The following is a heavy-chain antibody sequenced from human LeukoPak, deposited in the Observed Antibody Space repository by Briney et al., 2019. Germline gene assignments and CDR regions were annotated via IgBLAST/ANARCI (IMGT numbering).Heavy chain of an antibody. CDR3: ARADCSSTSCYTGWFDP. D-gene: IGHD2-2*02. V-gene: IGHV1-69*13. Sequence: GASVKVSCKASGGTFSSYAISWVRQAPGQGLEWMGGIIPIFGTANYAQKFQGRVTITADESTSTAYMELSSLRSEDTAVYYCARADCSSTSCYTGWFDPWGQGTLVTVSS. CDR1: GGTFSSYA. CDR2: IIPIFGTA. J-gene: IGHJ5*02.